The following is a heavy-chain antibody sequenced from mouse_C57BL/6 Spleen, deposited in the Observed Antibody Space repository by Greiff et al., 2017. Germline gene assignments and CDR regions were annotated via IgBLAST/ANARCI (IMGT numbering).Heavy chain of an antibody. CDR2: ISSGSSTF. CDR1: GFTFSDYG. V-gene: IGHV5-17*01. Sequence: EVQLVESGGGLVKPGGSLKLSCAASGFTFSDYGMHWVRQAPEKGLEWVAYISSGSSTFYYADTVKGRFTISRDNAKNTLFLQMTSLRSEDTAMYYCARDGSSYSYYFDYWGQGTTLTVSS. CDR3: ARDGSSYSYYFDY. J-gene: IGHJ2*01. D-gene: IGHD1-1*01.